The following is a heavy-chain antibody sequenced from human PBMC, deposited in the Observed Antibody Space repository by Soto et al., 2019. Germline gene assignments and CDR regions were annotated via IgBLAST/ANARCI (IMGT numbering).Heavy chain of an antibody. Sequence: QVQLVQSGAEVKKPGASVKVSCKASGYTFTGYYMHWVRQAPGQGLEWMGWINPNSGGTNYAQKFQGCVTMTRDTSISTAYMELSRLRSDDTAVYYCARDIKLKVAGPGNWFDPWGQGTLVTVSS. CDR1: GYTFTGYY. D-gene: IGHD6-19*01. V-gene: IGHV1-2*04. J-gene: IGHJ5*02. CDR2: INPNSGGT. CDR3: ARDIKLKVAGPGNWFDP.